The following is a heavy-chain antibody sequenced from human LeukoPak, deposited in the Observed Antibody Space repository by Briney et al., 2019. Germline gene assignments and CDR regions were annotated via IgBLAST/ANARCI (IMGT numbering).Heavy chain of an antibody. CDR1: GFTFSSYG. D-gene: IGHD2-2*01. V-gene: IGHV3-30*02. J-gene: IGHJ6*03. Sequence: GGSLRLSCAASGFTFSSYGMHWVRQAPGKGLEWVAFIRYDGSNKYYADSVKGRFTISRDNSKNTLYLQMNSLRAEDTAVYYCAKDPTYCSSTSCYADYYYYYMDVWGKGTTVTISS. CDR3: AKDPTYCSSTSCYADYYYYYMDV. CDR2: IRYDGSNK.